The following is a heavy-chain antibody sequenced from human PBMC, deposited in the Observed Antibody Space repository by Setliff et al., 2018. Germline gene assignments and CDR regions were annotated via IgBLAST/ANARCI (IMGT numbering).Heavy chain of an antibody. J-gene: IGHJ5*02. D-gene: IGHD3-10*01. CDR3: AKNGFGVVALGVNNWFDP. CDR1: GFTFSSYA. V-gene: IGHV3-23*01. CDR2: IYSGGDT. Sequence: GGSLRLSCAASGFTFSSYAMSWVRQAPGKGLEWVSVIYSGGDTYYADSVKGRFTIYRDNSKNTLYLQMNSLRAEDTAVYYCAKNGFGVVALGVNNWFDPWGQGTLVTVSS.